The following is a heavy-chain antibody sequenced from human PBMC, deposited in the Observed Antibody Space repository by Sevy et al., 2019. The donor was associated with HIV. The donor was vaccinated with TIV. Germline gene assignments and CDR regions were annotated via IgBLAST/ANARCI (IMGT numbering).Heavy chain of an antibody. CDR2: LSFGCGKI. D-gene: IGHD4-4*01. V-gene: IGHV3-23*01. J-gene: IGHJ4*02. CDR1: GFPFNIYS. CDR3: AREGCSKPLDY. Sequence: GGSLRLSCATSGFPFNIYSMSWVRQAPGKGLEGVSTLSFGCGKINYADSVKGRFTNSRDNSENTLYLEMNGLRAEDTALYFCAREGCSKPLDYWGRGTLVTVSS.